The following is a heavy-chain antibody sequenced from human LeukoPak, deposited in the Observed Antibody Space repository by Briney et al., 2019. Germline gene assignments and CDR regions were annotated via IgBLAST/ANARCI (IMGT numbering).Heavy chain of an antibody. V-gene: IGHV1-18*01. D-gene: IGHD1-7*01. CDR1: GYTFTSYG. CDR2: ISAYNGNI. Sequence: ASVKVSCKASGYTFTSYGISWVRQAPGQGLEWMGWISAYNGNINYAQKLQGRVTMTTDTSTSTAYMELRSLRSDDTAVYYCARMYNWNYGDYYYYMDVWGKGTTVTVSS. J-gene: IGHJ6*03. CDR3: ARMYNWNYGDYYYYMDV.